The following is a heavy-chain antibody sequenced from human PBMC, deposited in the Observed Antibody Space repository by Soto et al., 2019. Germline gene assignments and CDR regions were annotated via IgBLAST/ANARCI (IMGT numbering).Heavy chain of an antibody. D-gene: IGHD6-19*01. Sequence: PGGSLRLSCAASGFTFSSYAMSWVLQAPGKGLEWVSAISGSGGSTYYADSVKGRFTISRDNSKNTLYLQMNSLRAEDTAVYYCAKDSNRYTSGWYAYWGQGTLVTVSS. V-gene: IGHV3-23*01. CDR1: GFTFSSYA. CDR2: ISGSGGST. J-gene: IGHJ4*02. CDR3: AKDSNRYTSGWYAY.